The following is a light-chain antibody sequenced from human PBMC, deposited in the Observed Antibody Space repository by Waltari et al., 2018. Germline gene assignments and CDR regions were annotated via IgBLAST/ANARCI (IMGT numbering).Light chain of an antibody. Sequence: DIVMTQSPLSLPVTPGKPAYISCRSSQSLLHSNGYNCLDWYLQKPGQSPQLLIYLTSHRASGVPDRFSGSGSGTDFTLKISRVEAEDVGVYFCMQALQMPITFGQGTRLEIK. V-gene: IGKV2-28*01. CDR1: QSLLHSNGYNC. J-gene: IGKJ5*01. CDR2: LTS. CDR3: MQALQMPIT.